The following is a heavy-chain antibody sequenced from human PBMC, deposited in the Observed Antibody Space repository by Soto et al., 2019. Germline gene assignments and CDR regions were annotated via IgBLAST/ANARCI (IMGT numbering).Heavy chain of an antibody. CDR2: ISGSGGST. Sequence: VQLLESGGGLVQPGGSLRLSCAASGFTFSSYAMSWVRQAPGKGLEWVSAISGSGGSTYYADSVKGRFTISRDNSKNTLYLQMNSLRAEDTAVYYCAKDGLPYGDYQYYYYYGMDVWGQGTTVTVSS. CDR1: GFTFSSYA. D-gene: IGHD4-17*01. V-gene: IGHV3-23*01. CDR3: AKDGLPYGDYQYYYYYGMDV. J-gene: IGHJ6*02.